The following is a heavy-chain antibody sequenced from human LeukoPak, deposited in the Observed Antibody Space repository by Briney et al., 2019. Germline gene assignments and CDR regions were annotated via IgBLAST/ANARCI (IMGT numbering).Heavy chain of an antibody. CDR2: IYPGDSDT. Sequence: GESLKISCKGSGSSFTSYWIGWVRQMPGKGLEWMGIIYPGDSDTRYSPSFQGQVTISADKSISTAYLQWSSLKASDTAMYYCATITTYYDILTGYYTNWFDPWGQGTLVTVSS. J-gene: IGHJ5*02. CDR3: ATITTYYDILTGYYTNWFDP. CDR1: GSSFTSYW. D-gene: IGHD3-9*01. V-gene: IGHV5-51*01.